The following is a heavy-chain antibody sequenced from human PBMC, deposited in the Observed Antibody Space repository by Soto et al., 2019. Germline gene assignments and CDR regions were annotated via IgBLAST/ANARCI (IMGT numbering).Heavy chain of an antibody. V-gene: IGHV4-59*01. CDR1: GGSISSYY. Sequence: SETLSLTCTVSGGSISSYYWSWIRQPTGKGLEWIGYIYYSGSTNYNPSLKSRVTISVDTSKNQFSLKLSSVTAADTAVYYCARDQSPPYYYDSSGYLGYAFDIWGQGTMVTVSS. D-gene: IGHD3-22*01. J-gene: IGHJ3*02. CDR3: ARDQSPPYYYDSSGYLGYAFDI. CDR2: IYYSGST.